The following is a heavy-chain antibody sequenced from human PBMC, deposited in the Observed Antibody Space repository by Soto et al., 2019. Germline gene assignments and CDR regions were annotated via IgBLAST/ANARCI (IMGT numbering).Heavy chain of an antibody. CDR3: ATRITVFGLLIPPFDP. CDR2: INHTGGT. Sequence: KTSETLSLTCAVYGGSVNGYYCNWIRQPPGKGLEWIGEINHTGGTHYNPSLKSRVIMSVDTSKNQFSLRLSSVTAADTAIYYCATRITVFGLLIPPFDPWGQGTQVTVSS. J-gene: IGHJ5*02. D-gene: IGHD3-3*01. CDR1: GGSVNGYY. V-gene: IGHV4-34*01.